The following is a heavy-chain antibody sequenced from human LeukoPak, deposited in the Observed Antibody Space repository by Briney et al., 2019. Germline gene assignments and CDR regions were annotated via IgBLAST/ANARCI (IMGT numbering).Heavy chain of an antibody. J-gene: IGHJ5*02. Sequence: SETLSLTCTVSGDSISSYYWSWIRQPAGKGLEWIGRMYTSESTNYNPSLKSRVTMSVDTSKNQFSLTLRSVIAAATAVYFCARGGGYSNSHNWFDPWGQGTLVTVSS. D-gene: IGHD2-15*01. CDR3: ARGGGYSNSHNWFDP. V-gene: IGHV4-4*07. CDR1: GDSISSYY. CDR2: MYTSEST.